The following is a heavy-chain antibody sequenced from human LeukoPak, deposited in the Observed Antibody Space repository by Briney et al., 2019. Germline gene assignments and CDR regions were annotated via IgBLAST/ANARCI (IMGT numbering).Heavy chain of an antibody. CDR3: ARGSNSWPSLFDY. Sequence: SETLSLTCTVSGGSISGHYWSWIRQPPGKGLEWIGYIYYSGSTNYNPSLKSRVTISVDTSKNQFSLTLTSMTAADTAVYYCARGSNSWPSLFDYWGQGTLVTVSS. J-gene: IGHJ4*02. CDR2: IYYSGST. CDR1: GGSISGHY. D-gene: IGHD6-13*01. V-gene: IGHV4-59*11.